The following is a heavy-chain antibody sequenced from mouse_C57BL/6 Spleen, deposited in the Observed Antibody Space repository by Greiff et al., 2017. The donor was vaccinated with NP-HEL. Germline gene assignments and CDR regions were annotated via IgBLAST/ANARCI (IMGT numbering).Heavy chain of an antibody. J-gene: IGHJ1*03. D-gene: IGHD2-4*01. Sequence: VQLQQSGPELVKPGASVKISCKASGYAFSSSWMNWVKQRPGKGLEWIGRIYPGDGDTNYNGKFKGKATLTADKSSSTAYMQLSSLTSEDSAVYFCANYDFGYFDVWGTGTTVTVSS. CDR2: IYPGDGDT. CDR3: ANYDFGYFDV. V-gene: IGHV1-82*01. CDR1: GYAFSSSW.